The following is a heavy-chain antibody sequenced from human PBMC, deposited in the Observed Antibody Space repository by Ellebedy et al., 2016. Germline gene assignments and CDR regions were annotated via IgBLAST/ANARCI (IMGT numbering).Heavy chain of an antibody. Sequence: GESLKISXAASGFTFSSYAMSWVRQAPGKGLEWVSAISGSGGSTYYADSVKGRFTISRDNSKNTLYLQMNSLRAEDTAVYYCAKGTYCSGGSCSRYYGMDVWGQGTTATVSS. V-gene: IGHV3-23*01. CDR1: GFTFSSYA. CDR2: ISGSGGST. J-gene: IGHJ6*02. CDR3: AKGTYCSGGSCSRYYGMDV. D-gene: IGHD2-15*01.